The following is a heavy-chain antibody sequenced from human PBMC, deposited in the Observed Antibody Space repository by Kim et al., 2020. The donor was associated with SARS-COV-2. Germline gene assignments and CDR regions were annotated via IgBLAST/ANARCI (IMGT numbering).Heavy chain of an antibody. Sequence: GGSLRLSCAASGFSFRDYYMSWIRQAPGKGLEWVSYISSSGSTIYHADSVKGRFTISRDNAKNSLYLQMNSLRAEDTAVYYCGEGSQESPPNYWGQGTLVIVSS. V-gene: IGHV3-11*01. CDR3: GEGSQESPPNY. CDR1: GFSFRDYY. CDR2: ISSSGSTI. D-gene: IGHD3-10*01. J-gene: IGHJ4*02.